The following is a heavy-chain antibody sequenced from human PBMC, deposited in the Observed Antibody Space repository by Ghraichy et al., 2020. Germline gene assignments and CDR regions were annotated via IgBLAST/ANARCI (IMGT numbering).Heavy chain of an antibody. D-gene: IGHD2-2*02. CDR2: INSDGSST. Sequence: LVCVSRINSDGSSTSYADSVKGRFTISRDNAKNTLYLQMNSLRAEDTAVYYCARVSLGCSSTSCYSIEYYYYYYMDVWGKGTTV. V-gene: IGHV3-74*01. J-gene: IGHJ6*03. CDR3: ARVSLGCSSTSCYSIEYYYYYYMDV.